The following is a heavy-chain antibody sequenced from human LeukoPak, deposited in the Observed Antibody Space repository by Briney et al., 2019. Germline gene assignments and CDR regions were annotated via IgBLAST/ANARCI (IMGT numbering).Heavy chain of an antibody. Sequence: ASVNVSRKASGGAFSRYAISWVRQAPGQGLEWMGGIIPIFGTATSAHKSQGRVTITTDAVTSAAYVELSSLRSEDTAVYYCIRSPYYWGQGTLVTVSS. J-gene: IGHJ4*02. CDR1: GGAFSRYA. CDR2: IIPIFGTA. CDR3: IRSPYY. V-gene: IGHV1-69*05.